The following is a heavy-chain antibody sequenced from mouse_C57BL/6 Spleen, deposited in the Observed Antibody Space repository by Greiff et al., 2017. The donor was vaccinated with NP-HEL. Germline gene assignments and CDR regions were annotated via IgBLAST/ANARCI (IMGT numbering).Heavy chain of an antibody. V-gene: IGHV1-55*01. Sequence: QVQLQQPGAELVKPGASVKMSCKASGYTFTSYWITWVKQRPGQGLEWIGDIYPGSGSTNYNEKFKSKATLTVDTSSSTAYMQLSSLTSEYSAVYYCARTAAYYSNYWYFDVWGTGTTVTVSS. CDR1: GYTFTSYW. CDR3: ARTAAYYSNYWYFDV. CDR2: IYPGSGST. J-gene: IGHJ1*03. D-gene: IGHD2-5*01.